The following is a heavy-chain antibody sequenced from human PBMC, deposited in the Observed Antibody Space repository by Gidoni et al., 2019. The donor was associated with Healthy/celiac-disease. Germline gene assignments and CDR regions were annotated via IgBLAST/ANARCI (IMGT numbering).Heavy chain of an antibody. J-gene: IGHJ5*02. V-gene: IGHV5-51*01. CDR1: GYSFTSYW. CDR3: ARQGFPGWYSSSWYWFDP. Sequence: EVQLVQSGAEVKKPGESLKISCKGSGYSFTSYWIGWVRQMPGKGLEWMGIIYPGDSDTRYSPSFQGQVTISADKSISTAYLQWSSLKASDTAMYYCARQGFPGWYSSSWYWFDPWGQGTLVTVSS. CDR2: IYPGDSDT. D-gene: IGHD6-13*01.